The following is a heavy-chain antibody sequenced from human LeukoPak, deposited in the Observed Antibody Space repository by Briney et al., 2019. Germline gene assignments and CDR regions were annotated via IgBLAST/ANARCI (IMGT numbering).Heavy chain of an antibody. CDR1: GFTFSSSY. J-gene: IGHJ4*02. D-gene: IGHD3-10*01. CDR3: ARDPRGSEYSHFDS. CDR2: IKQDGKEK. Sequence: GGSLRLSCAASGFTFSSSYMSWVRQAPGKGLEWEANIKQDGKEKHYVDSVKGRFTISRDNAKRSLYLQMDSLRAEDTAVYYCARDPRGSEYSHFDSWGQGTQVTVSP. V-gene: IGHV3-7*01.